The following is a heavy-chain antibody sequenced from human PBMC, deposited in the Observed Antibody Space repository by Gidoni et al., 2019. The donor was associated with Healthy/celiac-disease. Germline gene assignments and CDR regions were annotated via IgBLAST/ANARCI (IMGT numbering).Heavy chain of an antibody. V-gene: IGHV3-30*18. D-gene: IGHD2-2*01. CDR2: ISYDGSNK. J-gene: IGHJ4*02. CDR1: GVTFSSYG. CDR3: AQDRLAAAMVYYFDY. Sequence: QVQRGEAGGGGVQPGRALRLACAAPGVTFSSYGMHWVRQATGKGLEWLSFISYDGSNKSYAVSVQFRFTISSDNSKISLYLQMNSLSADDTAVYYCAQDRLAAAMVYYFDYWGQVTLVTVSS.